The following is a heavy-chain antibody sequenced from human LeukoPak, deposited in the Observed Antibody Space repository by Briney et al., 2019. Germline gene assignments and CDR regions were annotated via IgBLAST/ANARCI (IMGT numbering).Heavy chain of an antibody. J-gene: IGHJ4*02. Sequence: GGSLRLSCAASESNFSSYAMTCVRQAPGKGLEWVSAISGGGDGSYYADSVKGRFTISRDNSKNTLYLQMNSLRAEDTAVYYCAKDPSMIVVVILDYWGQGTLVTVSS. CDR2: ISGGGDGS. D-gene: IGHD3-22*01. V-gene: IGHV3-23*01. CDR1: ESNFSSYA. CDR3: AKDPSMIVVVILDY.